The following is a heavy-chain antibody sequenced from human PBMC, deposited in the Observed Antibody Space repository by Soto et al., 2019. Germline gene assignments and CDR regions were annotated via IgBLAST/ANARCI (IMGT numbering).Heavy chain of an antibody. Sequence: SETLSLTCAVSGGSISSGGYSWSWIRQPPGKGLEWIGYIYHSGSTYYNPSLKSRVTISVDRSKNQFSLKLSSVTAADTAVYYCARGTYYYDSSGYYNWFAPWGQGTLVTVSS. V-gene: IGHV4-30-2*01. D-gene: IGHD3-22*01. J-gene: IGHJ5*02. CDR3: ARGTYYYDSSGYYNWFAP. CDR2: IYHSGST. CDR1: GGSISSGGYS.